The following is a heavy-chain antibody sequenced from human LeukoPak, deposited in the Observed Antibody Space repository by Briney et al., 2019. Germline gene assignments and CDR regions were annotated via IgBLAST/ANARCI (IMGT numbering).Heavy chain of an antibody. D-gene: IGHD3-9*01. CDR3: AKDLTVTGGFYFDY. V-gene: IGHV3-23*01. CDR1: GFTFSSYA. CDR2: ISGSGYTT. J-gene: IGHJ4*02. Sequence: PGGSLTLSCTVSGFTFSSYAMRWVRQAPGKGLEGVSVISGSGYTTYYADSVKGRFTISRDNSKDTLYLQMNSLRVEDTAVYYCAKDLTVTGGFYFDYWGQGILVSVSS.